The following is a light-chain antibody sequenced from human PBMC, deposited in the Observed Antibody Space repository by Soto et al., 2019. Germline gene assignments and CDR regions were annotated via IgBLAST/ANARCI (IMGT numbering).Light chain of an antibody. CDR3: AARDDRLNGRV. J-gene: IGLJ2*01. Sequence: QSVLIQPPSVSGAPGQTVTISCSGSSSNIGDNAVTWYQQVPGRAPRLLIYYDDLLPSGVSDRFSGSKSGTSASLAISGRQPEYEADYYCAARDDRLNGRVFGGGTKLTVL. V-gene: IGLV1-36*01. CDR1: SSNIGDNA. CDR2: YDD.